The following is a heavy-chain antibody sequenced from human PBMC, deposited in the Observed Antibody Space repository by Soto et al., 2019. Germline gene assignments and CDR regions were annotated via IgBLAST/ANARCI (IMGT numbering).Heavy chain of an antibody. CDR3: VRDFRSSDF. Sequence: EVQLVESGGGSAQPGGSLRLSCAASGFTFSNYWIHWVRQAPGKGPMWVSRINGVGTDTNYADSVRGRFSISRDNSENTVYLQMNSLRAEDTAMYYCVRDFRSSDFWGQGTPVTVSS. V-gene: IGHV3-74*01. CDR1: GFTFSNYW. CDR2: INGVGTDT. J-gene: IGHJ4*02. D-gene: IGHD3-3*01.